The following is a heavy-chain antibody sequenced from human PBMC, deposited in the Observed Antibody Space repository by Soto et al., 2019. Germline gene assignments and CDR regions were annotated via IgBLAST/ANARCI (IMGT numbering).Heavy chain of an antibody. V-gene: IGHV4-4*02. CDR1: GDSVITNRW. J-gene: IGHJ4*02. Sequence: QLQLQESGPGLVKPSGTLSLTCTVSGDSVITNRWWGWVRQSPGKGLEWIADMFHSGRTNYSPSLESRVTLAVDKSKKQFSLKMHSVTAADTAVYFCVRSPGWYKIDSWGQGILVTVSS. CDR2: MFHSGRT. CDR3: VRSPGWYKIDS. D-gene: IGHD6-19*01.